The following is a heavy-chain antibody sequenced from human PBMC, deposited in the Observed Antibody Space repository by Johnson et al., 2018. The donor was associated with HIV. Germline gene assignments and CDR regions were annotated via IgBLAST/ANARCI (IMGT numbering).Heavy chain of an antibody. Sequence: VQLVESGGGLVQPGGSLRLSCAASGFTFSSYWMSWVRQAPGKGLEWVANIKQDGSDKYYADSVKGRFTISRDNSKNSLYLQMNSLRAEDTAVYYCAREKVVAATYDAFDIWGQGTMVTVSS. V-gene: IGHV3-7*01. CDR3: AREKVVAATYDAFDI. CDR1: GFTFSSYW. J-gene: IGHJ3*02. D-gene: IGHD2-15*01. CDR2: IKQDGSDK.